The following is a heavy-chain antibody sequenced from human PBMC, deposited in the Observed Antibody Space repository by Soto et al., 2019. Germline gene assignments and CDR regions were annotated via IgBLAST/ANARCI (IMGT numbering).Heavy chain of an antibody. CDR3: TCIFSGGYGYGFYYYGMDV. J-gene: IGHJ6*02. D-gene: IGHD5-18*01. V-gene: IGHV4-39*01. CDR1: GGSISSSSYY. Sequence: PSETLSLTCTVSGGSISSSSYYWGWIRQPPGKGLEWIGSMFYSGSTYYNPSLKSRVTISVDTSKSQFSLKLSSVTAADTAVYYCTCIFSGGYGYGFYYYGMDVWGQRTTVTSP. CDR2: MFYSGST.